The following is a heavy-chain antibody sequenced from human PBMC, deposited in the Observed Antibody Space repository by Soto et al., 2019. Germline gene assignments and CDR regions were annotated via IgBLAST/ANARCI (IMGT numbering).Heavy chain of an antibody. CDR3: ARDLDYYGSGSYSRIPFDP. Sequence: QVPLVESGGGVVQPGRSLRLSCAASGFTFSSYAMHWVRQAPGKGLEWVAVISYDGSNKYYADSVKGRFTISRDNSKNTLYLQMNSLRAEDTAVYYCARDLDYYGSGSYSRIPFDPWGQGTLVTVSS. CDR1: GFTFSSYA. D-gene: IGHD3-10*01. J-gene: IGHJ5*02. V-gene: IGHV3-30-3*01. CDR2: ISYDGSNK.